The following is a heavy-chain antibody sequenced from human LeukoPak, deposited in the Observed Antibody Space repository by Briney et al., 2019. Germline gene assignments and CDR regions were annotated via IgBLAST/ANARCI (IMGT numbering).Heavy chain of an antibody. CDR2: ISAYNGNT. J-gene: IGHJ5*02. CDR3: ARAGRYYGSGSYYPNWFDP. CDR1: GYTFTSYG. V-gene: IGHV1-18*01. Sequence: ASVKVSCKASGYTFTSYGISWVRQAPGQGLEWMGWISAYNGNTNYAQKLQGRVTMTTDTSTSTAYMELRSLRSDNTAVYYCARAGRYYGSGSYYPNWFDPWGQGTLVTVSS. D-gene: IGHD3-10*01.